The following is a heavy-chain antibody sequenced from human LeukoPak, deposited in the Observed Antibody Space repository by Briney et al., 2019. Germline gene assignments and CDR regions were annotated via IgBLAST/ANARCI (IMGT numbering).Heavy chain of an antibody. CDR2: INPNSGGT. CDR3: ARDRRGSYYDGTNY. CDR1: GYTFTGYY. D-gene: IGHD1-26*01. V-gene: IGHV1-2*02. Sequence: ASVKVSCKASGYTFTGYYMHWVRQAPGQGLEWMGWINPNSGGTNYAQKFQGRVTMTRDTSISTAYMELSRLRSDDTAVYYCARDRRGSYYDGTNYWGQGTLVTVSS. J-gene: IGHJ4*02.